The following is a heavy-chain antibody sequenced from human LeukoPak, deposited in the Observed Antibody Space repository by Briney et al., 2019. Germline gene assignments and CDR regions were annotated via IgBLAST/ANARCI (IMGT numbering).Heavy chain of an antibody. CDR2: IHYTGST. Sequence: SQTLSLTCTVSGGSISSGGYYRSWIRQHPGKGLEWIGYIHYTGSTSYNPSLKSRVTISVDTSKSQFSLNLSSVTSADTALYYCARDPATWYFDLWGRGTLVTVSS. V-gene: IGHV4-31*03. J-gene: IGHJ2*01. CDR3: ARDPATWYFDL. CDR1: GGSISSGGYY.